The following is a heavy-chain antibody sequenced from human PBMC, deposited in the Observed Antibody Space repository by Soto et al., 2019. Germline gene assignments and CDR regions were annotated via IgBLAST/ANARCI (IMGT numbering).Heavy chain of an antibody. CDR2: INPNSGGT. CDR1: GYTFTGYY. Sequence: ASVKVSCKASGYTFTGYYMHWVRQAPGQGLEWVGWINPNSGGTNYAQKFQGWVTMTRDTSISTAYMELSRLRSDDTAVYYCARAGALWFGELFDYYYGMDVWGQGTTVTVSS. CDR3: ARAGALWFGELFDYYYGMDV. J-gene: IGHJ6*02. D-gene: IGHD3-10*01. V-gene: IGHV1-2*04.